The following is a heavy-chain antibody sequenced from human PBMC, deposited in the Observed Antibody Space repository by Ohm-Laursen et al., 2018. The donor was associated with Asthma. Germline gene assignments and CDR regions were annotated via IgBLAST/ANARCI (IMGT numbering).Heavy chain of an antibody. CDR2: ISSSSSYI. Sequence: GSLRLSCTASGFTFSSYSMNWVRQAPGKGLEWVSSISSSSSYIYYADSVKGRFTISRDNSKNTLYLQMNSLRAEDTAVYYCAKRVGATDAFDIWGQGTMVTVSS. D-gene: IGHD1-26*01. J-gene: IGHJ3*02. CDR3: AKRVGATDAFDI. V-gene: IGHV3-21*01. CDR1: GFTFSSYS.